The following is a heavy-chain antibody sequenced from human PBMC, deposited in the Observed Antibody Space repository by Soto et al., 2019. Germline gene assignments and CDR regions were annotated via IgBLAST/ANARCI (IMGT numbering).Heavy chain of an antibody. V-gene: IGHV4-59*12. CDR2: IYYSGST. J-gene: IGHJ6*02. CDR3: ARDRGYPETYGMDV. CDR1: GGSISSYY. Sequence: SETLSLTCTVSGGSISSYYWSWIRQPPGKGLEWIGYIYYSGSTNYNPSLKSRVTISVDTSKNQFSLKLSSVTAADTAVYYCARDRGYPETYGMDVWGQGATVTVSS. D-gene: IGHD3-10*01.